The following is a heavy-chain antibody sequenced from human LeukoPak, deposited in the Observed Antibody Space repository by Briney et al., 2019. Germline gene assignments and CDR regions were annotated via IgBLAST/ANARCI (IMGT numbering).Heavy chain of an antibody. Sequence: PGGSLRLSCAASGFTFNTYSMNWVRQAPGKGLEWVSSISSGRSYIQYADSEKGRFLISRDNAKNLMYLQMNSLRAEDSAVYYCARDLYCGDCYSGDAFEIWGQGTVVTVSS. CDR2: ISSGRSYI. V-gene: IGHV3-21*06. D-gene: IGHD2-21*02. J-gene: IGHJ3*02. CDR1: GFTFNTYS. CDR3: ARDLYCGDCYSGDAFEI.